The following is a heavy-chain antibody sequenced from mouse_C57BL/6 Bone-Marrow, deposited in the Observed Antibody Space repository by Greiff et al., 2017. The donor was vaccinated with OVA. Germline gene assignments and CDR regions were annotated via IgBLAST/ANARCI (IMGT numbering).Heavy chain of an antibody. V-gene: IGHV1-52*01. CDR2: IDPSDSET. Sequence: QVQLQQPGAELVRPGSSVKLSCKASGYTFTSYWMHLVKQRPIQGLEWIGNIDPSDSETNYNQKFKDKATLTVDKSSSTAYMQLSSLTSEYSAVYYGARAPFTTGVAVDYWGQGTTLTVSS. CDR1: GYTFTSYW. J-gene: IGHJ2*01. CDR3: ARAPFTTGVAVDY. D-gene: IGHD1-1*01.